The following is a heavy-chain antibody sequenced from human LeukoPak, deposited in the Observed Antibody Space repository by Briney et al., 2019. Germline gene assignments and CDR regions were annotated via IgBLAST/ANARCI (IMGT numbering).Heavy chain of an antibody. D-gene: IGHD6-13*01. CDR2: ISAYNGNT. Sequence: ASVKVSCKTSGYTFTNYGISWVRQAPGLGLEWMGWISAYNGNTNYAQKVQGRVTMTTDTYTSTAYMELRRLRFDDTAVCYCARDQSVRLLQTSSTYFKHVFAIWGQGSMVTVSS. CDR3: ARDQSVRLLQTSSTYFKHVFAI. CDR1: GYTFTNYG. J-gene: IGHJ3*02. V-gene: IGHV1-18*01.